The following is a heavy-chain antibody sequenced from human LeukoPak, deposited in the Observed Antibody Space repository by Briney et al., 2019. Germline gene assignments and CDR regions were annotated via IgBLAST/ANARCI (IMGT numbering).Heavy chain of an antibody. Sequence: PSETLSLTCTVSGGSISSSSYYWGWIRQPPGKGLEWIGEINHSGSTNYNPSLKSRVTISVDTSKNQFSLKLSSVTAADTAVYYCARLSGGGYYYYYYMDVWGKGTTVTISS. CDR3: ARLSGGGYYYYYYMDV. D-gene: IGHD1-26*01. J-gene: IGHJ6*03. V-gene: IGHV4-39*07. CDR1: GGSISSSSYY. CDR2: INHSGST.